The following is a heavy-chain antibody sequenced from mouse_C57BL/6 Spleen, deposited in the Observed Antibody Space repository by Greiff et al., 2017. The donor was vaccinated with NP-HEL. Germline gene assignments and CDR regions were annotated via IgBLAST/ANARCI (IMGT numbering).Heavy chain of an antibody. J-gene: IGHJ2*01. Sequence: EVQVVESGGGLVKPGGSLKLSCAASGFTFSSYAMSWVRQTPEKRLEWVATISDGGSYTYYPDNVKGRFTISRDNAKNNLYLQMSHLKSEDTAMYYYARGGEDWDGFVEYWGQGTTLTVSS. CDR2: ISDGGSYT. D-gene: IGHD4-1*01. CDR1: GFTFSSYA. V-gene: IGHV5-4*01. CDR3: ARGGEDWDGFVEY.